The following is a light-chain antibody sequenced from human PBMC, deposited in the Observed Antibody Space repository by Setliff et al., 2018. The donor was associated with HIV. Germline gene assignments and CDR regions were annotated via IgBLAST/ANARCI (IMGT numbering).Light chain of an antibody. CDR3: SSYTNSVTVV. CDR2: EVS. J-gene: IGLJ1*01. CDR1: SSDVGGYNY. Sequence: QSALTQPRSVSGSPGQSVTISCTGTSSDVGGYNYVSWYQLHPGKAPKLIIYEVSNRPSGVSNRFSGSKSGNTASLTISGLQPEDGADYYCSSYTNSVTVVFGTGTKVTVL. V-gene: IGLV2-14*01.